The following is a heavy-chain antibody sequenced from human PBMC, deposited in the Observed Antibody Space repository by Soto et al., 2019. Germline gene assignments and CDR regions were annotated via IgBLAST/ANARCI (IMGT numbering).Heavy chain of an antibody. D-gene: IGHD3-22*01. V-gene: IGHV4-34*01. Sequence: SETLSVTCAVYGGSFSGYYWSWIRQPPGKGLEWIGEINHSGSTNYNPSLKSRVTISVDTSKNQFSLKLSSVTAADTAVYYCVGFYYYDSSGYYRDLYYFDYWGQGTLVTVSS. J-gene: IGHJ4*02. CDR1: GGSFSGYY. CDR3: VGFYYYDSSGYYRDLYYFDY. CDR2: INHSGST.